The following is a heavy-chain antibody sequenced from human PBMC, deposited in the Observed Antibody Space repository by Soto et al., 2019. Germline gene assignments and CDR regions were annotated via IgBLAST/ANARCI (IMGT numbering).Heavy chain of an antibody. CDR2: IYYSGST. J-gene: IGHJ4*02. CDR1: GGSISSGGYY. V-gene: IGHV4-31*03. CDR3: ARGVAGTIVY. Sequence: SATLSLTCTVSGGSISSGGYYWSWIRQHPGKGLEWIGYIYYSGSTYYNPSLKSRVTISVDTSKNQFSLKLSFVTAADTAVYYCARGVAGTIVYWGQGTLVTVSS. D-gene: IGHD6-19*01.